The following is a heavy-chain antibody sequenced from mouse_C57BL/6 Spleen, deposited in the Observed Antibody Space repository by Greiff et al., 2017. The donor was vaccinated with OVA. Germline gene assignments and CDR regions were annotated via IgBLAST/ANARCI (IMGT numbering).Heavy chain of an antibody. V-gene: IGHV1-15*01. CDR3: TTGTGKDY. CDR1: GYTFTDYD. Sequence: VQLQESGAELVRPGASVTLSCKASGYTFTDYDMHWVKQTPVHGLEWIGAIDTETGGTDYNQTFKGKAILTADKSSSTAYIELRSRTSDDSAVYYCTTGTGKDYWGQGTTLTVSA. D-gene: IGHD4-1*01. J-gene: IGHJ2*01. CDR2: IDTETGGT.